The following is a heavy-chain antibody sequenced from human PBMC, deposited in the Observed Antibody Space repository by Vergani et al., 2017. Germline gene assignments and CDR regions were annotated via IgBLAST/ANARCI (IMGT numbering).Heavy chain of an antibody. Sequence: EVQLVESGGGLVQPGRSLRLSCAASGFTFDDYAMHWVRQAPGKGLEWVSGINWNGGSTGYADSVKGRFTISRDNAKNSLYLQMNSLRAEDTALYYCARVSYSYGFDYWGQGTLVTVSS. J-gene: IGHJ4*02. CDR1: GFTFDDYA. CDR2: INWNGGST. V-gene: IGHV3-9*01. D-gene: IGHD5-18*01. CDR3: ARVSYSYGFDY.